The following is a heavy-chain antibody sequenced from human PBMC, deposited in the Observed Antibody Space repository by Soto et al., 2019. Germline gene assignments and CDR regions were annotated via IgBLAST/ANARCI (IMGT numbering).Heavy chain of an antibody. V-gene: IGHV3-30*03. CDR2: ISYDGSDQ. CDR1: GFMFSSYG. J-gene: IGHJ6*02. D-gene: IGHD2-2*01. CDR3: ATGAAYCSTTTCRGAMDV. Sequence: QVQLVESGGGVVQPGRSRRLSCAASGFMFSSYGIDWVRQAPGKGLEWVAAISYDGSDQWYAESVKGRFTISRDNSKNTLYLQMTSLRVEDTAVYYCATGAAYCSTTTCRGAMDVWGQGTTVTVSS.